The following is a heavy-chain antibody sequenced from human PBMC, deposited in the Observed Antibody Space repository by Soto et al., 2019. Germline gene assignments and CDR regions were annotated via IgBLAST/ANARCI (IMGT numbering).Heavy chain of an antibody. V-gene: IGHV4-30-4*01. CDR1: GGSISSGDYY. CDR3: ARGHRFGESKNDY. Sequence: QVQLQESGPGLVQPSQTLSLTCTVSGGSISSGDYYWTWIRQSPGKGLEWIAYIYSSGTTYYNPSLKSRVAMSVDTSKNQFSLNLSSVTAADTALYYCARGHRFGESKNDYWGQGTLVTVSS. CDR2: IYSSGTT. J-gene: IGHJ4*02. D-gene: IGHD3-10*01.